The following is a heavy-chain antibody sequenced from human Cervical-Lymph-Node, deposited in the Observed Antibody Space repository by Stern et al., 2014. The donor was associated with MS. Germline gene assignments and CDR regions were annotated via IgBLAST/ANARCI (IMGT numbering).Heavy chain of an antibody. CDR2: IYWDDDK. D-gene: IGHD5-18*01. J-gene: IGHJ4*02. CDR3: GHINFGYSYGPLKEY. CDR1: GFSLSSNGVG. V-gene: IGHV2-5*02. Sequence: QITLKESGPTVVKPTQTLTLTCNFSGFSLSSNGVGVGWIRQPPGKALEWLALIYWDDDKRYSPSLKYRLTISKDTSKNQVVLTVTNVDPVDTATHYCGHINFGYSYGPLKEYWGPGTLVTVSS.